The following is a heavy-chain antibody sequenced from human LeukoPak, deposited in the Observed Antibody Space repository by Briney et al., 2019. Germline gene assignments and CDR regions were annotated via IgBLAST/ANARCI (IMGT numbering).Heavy chain of an antibody. D-gene: IGHD6-19*01. CDR1: GFTFSSYA. CDR2: ISGSGVAT. V-gene: IGHV3-23*01. J-gene: IGHJ4*02. CDR3: AKRSRGLSGWYPFDY. Sequence: GGSLRLSCVASGFTFSSYAMSWVRQAPGKGLEWVSAISGSGVATYYADSVKGRFTISRDNSKNTMYLQMNSLSAEDTALYYCAKRSRGLSGWYPFDYWGQGTLVTVSS.